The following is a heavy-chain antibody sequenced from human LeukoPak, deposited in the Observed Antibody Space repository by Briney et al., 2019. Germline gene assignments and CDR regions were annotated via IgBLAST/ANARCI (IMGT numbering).Heavy chain of an antibody. CDR2: ISAYNGNT. CDR1: GYTFTSYG. J-gene: IGHJ4*02. V-gene: IGHV1-18*01. D-gene: IGHD3-22*01. Sequence: ASVKVSCKASGYTFTSYGISWVRQAPGQGLEWMGWISAYNGNTNYAQKLQGRVTMTTDTSTSTAYMELRSLRSDDTAVNYCARDPWDSSGYSGVDYWGQGTLVTVSS. CDR3: ARDPWDSSGYSGVDY.